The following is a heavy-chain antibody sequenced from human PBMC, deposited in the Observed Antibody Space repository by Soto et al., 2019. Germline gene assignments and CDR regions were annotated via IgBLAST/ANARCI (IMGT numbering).Heavy chain of an antibody. CDR1: GGSISSGDYY. V-gene: IGHV4-30-4*01. CDR2: IYYSGRT. CDR3: ARALGSGYSDAFDI. Sequence: QVQLQESGPGLVKPSQTLSLTCTVSGGSISSGDYYWSWIRQPPGKGLEWIGYIYYSGRTYYNPSFKSRVTISVDTSKNQFSLKLSSVTAADTAVYYCARALGSGYSDAFDIWGQGTMVTVSS. J-gene: IGHJ3*02. D-gene: IGHD3-22*01.